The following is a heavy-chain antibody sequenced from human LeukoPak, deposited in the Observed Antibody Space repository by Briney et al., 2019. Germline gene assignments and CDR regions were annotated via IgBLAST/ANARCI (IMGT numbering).Heavy chain of an antibody. Sequence: ASVKVSCKASGYTFTSYDINWVRQATGQGLEWMGWMNPNSGNTGYAQKFQGRVTMTRNTSISTAYMELSSLRSEDTAVYYCAREGLWFGELFSHAFDIWGQGTMVTVSS. V-gene: IGHV1-8*01. J-gene: IGHJ3*02. CDR2: MNPNSGNT. D-gene: IGHD3-10*01. CDR3: AREGLWFGELFSHAFDI. CDR1: GYTFTSYD.